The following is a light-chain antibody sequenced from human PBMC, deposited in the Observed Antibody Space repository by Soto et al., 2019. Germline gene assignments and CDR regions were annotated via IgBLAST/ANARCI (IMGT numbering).Light chain of an antibody. J-gene: IGLJ1*01. CDR2: DVT. CDR1: IGDVGCYNY. CDR3: CSYAGSYSYV. V-gene: IGLV2-11*01. Sequence: QSALTQPASVSGSLGNSITISCTGKIGDVGCYNYVSWYQQHPGKAPKLMIYDVTKRPSGVPDRFSASKSGNTASLTISGLQADDEADYYCCSYAGSYSYVFGNGTKVSIL.